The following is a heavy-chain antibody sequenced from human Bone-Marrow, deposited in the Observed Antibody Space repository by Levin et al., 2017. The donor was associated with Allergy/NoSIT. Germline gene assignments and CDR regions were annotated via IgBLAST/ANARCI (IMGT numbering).Heavy chain of an antibody. J-gene: IGHJ4*02. CDR1: GGYIGSYY. D-gene: IGHD2/OR15-2a*01. CDR2: TSYGGST. V-gene: IGHV4-59*01. CDR3: ARGNVLTSLDS. Sequence: SETLSLTCAVSGGYIGSYYWNWIRQPPGKGLEWIGFTSYGGSTTYNPSLQSRVTMSVDTSKNQFSLKLTSVTAADTAVYYCARGNVLTSLDSWGQGTLVSVSS.